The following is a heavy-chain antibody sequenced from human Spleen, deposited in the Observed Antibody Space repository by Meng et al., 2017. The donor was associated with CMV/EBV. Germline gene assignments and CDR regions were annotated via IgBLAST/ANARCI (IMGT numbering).Heavy chain of an antibody. J-gene: IGHJ4*02. D-gene: IGHD1-26*01. CDR2: TYYRSKWYN. Sequence: QVQLQQSGPGLVKPSQTLSLTFVISGDSVSSNSVAWAWIRQSPSRGLEWLGRTYYRSKWYNDYAMFVKSRITISQDTSKNQFSLQLNSVTPEDTAVYYCARHNGGTYRFDCWGQGTLVTVSS. V-gene: IGHV6-1*01. CDR1: GDSVSSNSVA. CDR3: ARHNGGTYRFDC.